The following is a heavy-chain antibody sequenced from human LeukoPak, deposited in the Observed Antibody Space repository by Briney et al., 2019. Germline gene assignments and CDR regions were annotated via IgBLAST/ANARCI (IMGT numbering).Heavy chain of an antibody. CDR1: GYTFTGYY. CDR3: ARSHIVVVPAAIRGYNWFDP. CDR2: INPNSGGT. J-gene: IGHJ5*02. V-gene: IGHV1-2*02. Sequence: ASVKVSFEASGYTFTGYYMHWVRQAPGQGLEWVGWINPNSGGTNYEQKFQGRVTMTRDTSISTAYMEVSRLRSDDTAVYYCARSHIVVVPAAIRGYNWFDPWGQGTLVTVSS. D-gene: IGHD2-2*01.